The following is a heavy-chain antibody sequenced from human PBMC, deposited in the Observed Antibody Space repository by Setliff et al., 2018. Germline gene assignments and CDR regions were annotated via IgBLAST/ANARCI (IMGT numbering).Heavy chain of an antibody. V-gene: IGHV4-30-4*08. D-gene: IGHD3-16*01. Sequence: SETLSLTCIVSGDSISTGDYYWSWIRQPPGKGLQWIGYIYYSGNTYYNPSLKGRVIISVDTSKNQFFLRLSSVTAADTAFYYCARGGVLDNWFDPWGQGTLVTVSS. CDR2: IYYSGNT. CDR1: GDSISTGDYY. J-gene: IGHJ5*02. CDR3: ARGGVLDNWFDP.